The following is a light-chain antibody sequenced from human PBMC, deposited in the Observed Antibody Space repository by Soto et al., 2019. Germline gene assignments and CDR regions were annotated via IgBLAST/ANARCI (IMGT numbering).Light chain of an antibody. CDR2: WAS. CDR1: QSVLYRSNNLNY. CDR3: QQYYSTPLT. J-gene: IGKJ4*01. V-gene: IGKV4-1*01. Sequence: DIVMTQSPDSLAVSLGARATINCRSSQSVLYRSNNLNYLAWYQQKPGQPPKLLIYWASTRESGVPERFSGSGSGTDFTLTISSLQAEDVAVYYCQQYYSTPLTFGGGTKVDI.